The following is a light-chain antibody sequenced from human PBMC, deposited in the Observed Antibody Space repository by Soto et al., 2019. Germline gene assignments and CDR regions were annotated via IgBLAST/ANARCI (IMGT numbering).Light chain of an antibody. CDR2: AVS. CDR1: SSDVGSYDH. CDR3: TSYTDRQYYV. V-gene: IGLV2-14*01. Sequence: QSALTQPASVSGSPGQSITISCSGTSSDVGSYDHVAWYQQFPGKSPKLMIYAVSDRPSGVSDRFSGSKSGITASLTISGLQDEDEDDYYCTSYTDRQYYVFGTGTKLTVL. J-gene: IGLJ1*01.